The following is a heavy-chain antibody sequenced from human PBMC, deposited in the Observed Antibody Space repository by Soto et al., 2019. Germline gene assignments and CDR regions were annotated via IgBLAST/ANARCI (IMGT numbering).Heavy chain of an antibody. CDR2: ISGSGSST. V-gene: IGHV3-23*01. CDR3: AKDLYSSSWGYFQH. D-gene: IGHD6-13*01. J-gene: IGHJ1*01. Sequence: GSLRLSCAASGFTFSSYAMSWVRQAPGKGLEWVSAISGSGSSTYYADSVKGRFTISRDNSKSTLYLQMNSLRAEDTAVYYCAKDLYSSSWGYFQHWGQGTLVTVSS. CDR1: GFTFSSYA.